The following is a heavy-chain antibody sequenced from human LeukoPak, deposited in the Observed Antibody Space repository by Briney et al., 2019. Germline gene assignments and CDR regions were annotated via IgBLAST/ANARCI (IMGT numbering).Heavy chain of an antibody. D-gene: IGHD2-2*01. CDR2: IYNTGSA. V-gene: IGHV4-31*03. CDR1: GGSISSGTHY. Sequence: PSQTLSLTCTVSGGSISSGTHYWNWIRQHPGQGLEWIGHIYNTGSAYYNPSLMSRVSISIDTSENQFSLKLSSVTAADTAVYYCASTHCASPSCYSYYYSGLDVWGQGTTVIVSS. J-gene: IGHJ6*02. CDR3: ASTHCASPSCYSYYYSGLDV.